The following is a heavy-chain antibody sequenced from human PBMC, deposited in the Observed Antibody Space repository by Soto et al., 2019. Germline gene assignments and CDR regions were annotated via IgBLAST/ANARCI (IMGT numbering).Heavy chain of an antibody. CDR1: GFYLTSSR. J-gene: IGHJ6*02. CDR2: ISGSGKDT. D-gene: IGHD6-6*01. V-gene: IGHV3-21*01. Sequence: PWGSLRLSCVASGFYLTSSRISFFGHSPLKCLEWVASISGSGKDTFYRHSVKGRFAISRDSAGTSLFLRMDSVKVEDTAVYHCARVHLVAGSAFYCAMDVWGPGTEVTVSS. CDR3: ARVHLVAGSAFYCAMDV.